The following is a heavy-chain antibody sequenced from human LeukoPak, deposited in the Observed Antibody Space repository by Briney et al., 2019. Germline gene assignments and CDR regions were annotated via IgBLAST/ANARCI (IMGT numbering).Heavy chain of an antibody. J-gene: IGHJ4*02. D-gene: IGHD6-13*01. CDR2: ISSSSSYI. Sequence: KPGGSLRLSCAASGFTFSSYSMNWVRQAPGKGLEWVSSISSSSSYIYYADSVKGRFTISRDNAKNSLYLQMNSLRAEDTAVYYCAREREPCGYIDYWGQGTLVTVSS. CDR3: AREREPCGYIDY. CDR1: GFTFSSYS. V-gene: IGHV3-21*01.